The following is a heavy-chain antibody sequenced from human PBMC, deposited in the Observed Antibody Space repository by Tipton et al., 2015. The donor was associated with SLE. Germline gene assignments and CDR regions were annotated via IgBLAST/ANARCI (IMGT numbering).Heavy chain of an antibody. J-gene: IGHJ4*02. V-gene: IGHV4-38-2*02. CDR1: GYSISSGYY. CDR3: ARWLQLGRIDS. D-gene: IGHD5-24*01. CDR2: IYHSGST. Sequence: TLSLTCTVSGYSISSGYYWGWIPQPPGKGLEWIWSIYHSGSTHYNPSLKSRVTISVDTSNNQFSLKPSSVTAADTAVYYCARWLQLGRIDSWGQGPLVTVSS.